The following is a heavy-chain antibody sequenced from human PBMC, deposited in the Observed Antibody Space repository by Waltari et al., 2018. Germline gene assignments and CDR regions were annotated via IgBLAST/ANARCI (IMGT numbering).Heavy chain of an antibody. Sequence: QVQLVQSGAEVKKPGSSVKVSCKASGCTLSSYTVTWVRQAPGQGLEWMGSIIPFLGISKYAQSLQARLTITVDQSTNTGYMELKSLRPEETGVYYCARSGEMKGTVDYWGQGTLVTVSS. D-gene: IGHD1-1*01. CDR1: GCTLSSYT. CDR2: IIPFLGIS. J-gene: IGHJ4*02. CDR3: ARSGEMKGTVDY. V-gene: IGHV1-69*02.